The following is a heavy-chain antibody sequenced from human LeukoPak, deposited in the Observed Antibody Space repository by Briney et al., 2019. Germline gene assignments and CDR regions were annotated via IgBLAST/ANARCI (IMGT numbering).Heavy chain of an antibody. J-gene: IGHJ5*02. Sequence: GGSLRLSCAVSGSTLSNYGMNWVRQAPGKGLEWVSYISSSSSTMYYADSVKGRFTISRDNAKNSLYLQMNSLRDEDTAVYYCARELYGSGANWFDPWGQGTLVTVSS. CDR1: GSTLSNYG. V-gene: IGHV3-48*02. CDR2: ISSSSSTM. CDR3: ARELYGSGANWFDP. D-gene: IGHD3-10*01.